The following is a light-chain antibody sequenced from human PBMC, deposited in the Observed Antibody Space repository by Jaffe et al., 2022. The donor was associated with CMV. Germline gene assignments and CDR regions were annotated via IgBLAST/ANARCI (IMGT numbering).Light chain of an antibody. Sequence: EIVLTQSPATLSLSPGDRATLSCRASQIISTYLVWYQQKPGQAPRLLIYDASNRAAGIPARFSGGGSGTDFTLTISSLEPEDFAVYYCQQRDSWPRTFGQGTRVDI. CDR1: QIISTY. V-gene: IGKV3-11*01. CDR3: QQRDSWPRT. J-gene: IGKJ1*01. CDR2: DAS.